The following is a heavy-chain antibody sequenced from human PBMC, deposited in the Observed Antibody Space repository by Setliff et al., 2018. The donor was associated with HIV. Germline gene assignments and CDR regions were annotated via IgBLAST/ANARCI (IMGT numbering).Heavy chain of an antibody. V-gene: IGHV4-38-2*02. CDR1: GIPIDRVYS. D-gene: IGHD3-9*01. CDR2: ISHSGST. J-gene: IGHJ4*01. Sequence: TLSLTCGVSGIPIDRVYSWAWIRQPPGKGLEWIGTISHSGSTHYNSPLQGRLSISIDTSKNQFSLTLTSVTAADPAMYYCARDQSDYNVLTGFGDFDYWGHGTLVTVSS. CDR3: ARDQSDYNVLTGFGDFDY.